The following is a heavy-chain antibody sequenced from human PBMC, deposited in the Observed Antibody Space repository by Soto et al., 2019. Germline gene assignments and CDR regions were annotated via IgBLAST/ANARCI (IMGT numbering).Heavy chain of an antibody. D-gene: IGHD3-3*01. J-gene: IGHJ6*02. CDR3: ITDGVTAYYDFWSGYPKDYYYYGMDV. CDR1: GFTFSNAW. CDR2: IKSKTDGGTT. Sequence: GGSLRLSCAASGFTFSNAWMNWVRQAPGKGLEWVGRIKSKTDGGTTDYAAPVKGRFTISRDDSKNTLYLQMNSLKTEDTAVYYCITDGVTAYYDFWSGYPKDYYYYGMDVWGQGTTVTVAS. V-gene: IGHV3-15*07.